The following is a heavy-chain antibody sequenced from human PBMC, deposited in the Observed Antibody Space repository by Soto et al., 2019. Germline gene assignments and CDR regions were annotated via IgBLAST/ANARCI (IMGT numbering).Heavy chain of an antibody. Sequence: GGSLRLSCAASGFTFSSYAMHWVRQAPGKGLEWVAVISYDGSNKYYADSVKGRFTISRDNSKNTLYLQMNSLRAEDTAVYYCAINGDIDAFDIWGQGTMVTVSS. CDR2: ISYDGSNK. J-gene: IGHJ3*02. V-gene: IGHV3-30-3*01. CDR1: GFTFSSYA. CDR3: AINGDIDAFDI. D-gene: IGHD4-17*01.